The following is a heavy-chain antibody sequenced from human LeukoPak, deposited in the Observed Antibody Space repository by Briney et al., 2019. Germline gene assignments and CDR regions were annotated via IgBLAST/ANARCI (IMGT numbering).Heavy chain of an antibody. J-gene: IGHJ4*02. Sequence: PGGSLRLSCAASGFTFSSYAMSWVRQAPGKGLEWVSAISGSGGSTYYADSVKGRFTISRDNSKNTLCLQMNSLRAEDTAVYYCAKAPPDYGGNSGFAEFDYWGQGTLVTVSS. CDR3: AKAPPDYGGNSGFAEFDY. D-gene: IGHD4-17*01. CDR1: GFTFSSYA. V-gene: IGHV3-23*01. CDR2: ISGSGGST.